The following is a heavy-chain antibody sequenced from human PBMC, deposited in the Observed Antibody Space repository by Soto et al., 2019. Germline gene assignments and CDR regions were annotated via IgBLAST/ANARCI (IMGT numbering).Heavy chain of an antibody. CDR2: ISYDGNNK. Sequence: QVQLVEYGGGVVQPGRSLILSCEAPGFTFSQYGIHRVRQAPGKGLEWLSVISYDGNNKQYAGYVKGPFTVSRDNSKNTLYLQMTCLRAEDTAVYFFAASGGKYQGRIDDWGHGTLVTVSS. CDR1: GFTFSQYG. J-gene: IGHJ4*01. CDR3: AASGGKYQGRIDD. V-gene: IGHV3-30*03. D-gene: IGHD2-2*01.